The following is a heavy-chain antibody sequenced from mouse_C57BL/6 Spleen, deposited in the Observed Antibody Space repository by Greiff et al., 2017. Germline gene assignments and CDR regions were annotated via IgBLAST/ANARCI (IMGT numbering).Heavy chain of an antibody. CDR1: GFTFSSYT. J-gene: IGHJ2*01. CDR2: ISGGGGNT. V-gene: IGHV5-9*01. Sequence: EVKLMESGGGLVKPGGSLKLSCAASGFTFSSYTMSWVRQTPEKRLEWVATISGGGGNTYYPDSVKGRFTISRDNAKNTLYLQMSSLRSEDTALYYCARQSGSTYGYDYWGQGTTLTVSS. CDR3: ARQSGSTYGYDY. D-gene: IGHD2-2*01.